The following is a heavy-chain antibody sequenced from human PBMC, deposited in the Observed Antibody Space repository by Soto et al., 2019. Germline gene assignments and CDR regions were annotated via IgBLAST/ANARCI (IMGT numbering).Heavy chain of an antibody. J-gene: IGHJ1*01. CDR1: GGSISSGGYY. D-gene: IGHD4-17*01. CDR2: IYYSGST. V-gene: IGHV4-31*03. Sequence: SETLSLTCTVSGGSISSGGYYWSWIRQHPGKGLEWIGYIYYSGSTYYNPSLKSRVTISVDTSKNQFSLKLSSVTAADMAVYYCARDNTVTTWYFQHWGQGTLVTVSS. CDR3: ARDNTVTTWYFQH.